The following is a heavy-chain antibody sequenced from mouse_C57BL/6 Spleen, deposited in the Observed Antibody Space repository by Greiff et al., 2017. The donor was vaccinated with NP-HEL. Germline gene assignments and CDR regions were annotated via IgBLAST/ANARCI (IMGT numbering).Heavy chain of an antibody. D-gene: IGHD1-1*01. CDR3: AREQDYYGSSYCWYFDV. V-gene: IGHV5-4*01. CDR1: GFTFSSYA. J-gene: IGHJ1*03. CDR2: ISDGGSYT. Sequence: EVKLVESGGGLVKPGGSLKLSCAASGFTFSSYAMSWVRQTPEKRLEWVATISDGGSYTYYPDNVKGRFTISRDNAKNNLYLQMSHLKSEDTAMYYCAREQDYYGSSYCWYFDVWGTGTTVTVSS.